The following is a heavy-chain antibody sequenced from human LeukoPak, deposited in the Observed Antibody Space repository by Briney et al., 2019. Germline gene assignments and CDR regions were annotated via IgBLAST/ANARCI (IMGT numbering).Heavy chain of an antibody. V-gene: IGHV4-39*01. CDR1: SGSISSSSYY. D-gene: IGHD6-19*01. Sequence: PSETLSLTCTMSSGSISSSSYYWGWIRRPPGKRLEWIGSIYYSGSTYYNPSLKSRLTISVDTSKNQFSLNLSSVTAADTAVYYCARLVGSSGSFDYWAQGTLVTVSS. J-gene: IGHJ4*02. CDR2: IYYSGST. CDR3: ARLVGSSGSFDY.